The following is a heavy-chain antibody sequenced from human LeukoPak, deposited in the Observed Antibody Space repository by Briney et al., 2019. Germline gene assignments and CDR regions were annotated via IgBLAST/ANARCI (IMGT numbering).Heavy chain of an antibody. J-gene: IGHJ4*02. Sequence: GGSLRLSCAASGFTFSSYGMHWVRQAPGKGLEWVAFIRYDGSNKYYADSVKGRFTISRDNSKNTLYLQMNSLRAEDTPVYYCAKDRSIAVADEPSYYFDYWGQGTLVTVSS. CDR3: AKDRSIAVADEPSYYFDY. D-gene: IGHD6-19*01. CDR2: IRYDGSNK. V-gene: IGHV3-30*02. CDR1: GFTFSSYG.